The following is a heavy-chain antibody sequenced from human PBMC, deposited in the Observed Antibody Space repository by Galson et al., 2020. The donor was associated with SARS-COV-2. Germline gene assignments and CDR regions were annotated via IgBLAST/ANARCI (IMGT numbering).Heavy chain of an antibody. CDR3: ARAGRTTESGYGYYYCYMDV. D-gene: IGHD5-12*01. CDR2: VYYRGST. Sequence: SQTPSLTCTVSGGSISNYYWSWIRQPPGKGLEWIGYVYYRGSTNYNPSLKSRVTISLVTSENQFSLRLTSVTAADTAVYYCARAGRTTESGYGYYYCYMDVWGKGTTVTVSS. J-gene: IGHJ6*03. V-gene: IGHV4-59*01. CDR1: GGSISNYY.